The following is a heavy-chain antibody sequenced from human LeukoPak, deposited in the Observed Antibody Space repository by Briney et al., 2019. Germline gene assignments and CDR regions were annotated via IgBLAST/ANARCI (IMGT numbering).Heavy chain of an antibody. Sequence: MSSETLSLTCTVPGGSISSYYWSWIRQPPGKGLEWIGYIYYSGSTNYNPSLKSRVTISVDTSKNQFSLKLSSVTAADTAVYYCARDRGYSYGTDYWGQGALVTVSS. CDR1: GGSISSYY. V-gene: IGHV4-59*01. CDR2: IYYSGST. J-gene: IGHJ4*02. D-gene: IGHD5-18*01. CDR3: ARDRGYSYGTDY.